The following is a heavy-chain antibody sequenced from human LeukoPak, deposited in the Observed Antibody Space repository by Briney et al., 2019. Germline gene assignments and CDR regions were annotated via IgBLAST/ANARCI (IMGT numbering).Heavy chain of an antibody. CDR3: ARGVTYYDFWSGYAPLYYFDY. CDR2: IYYGGST. D-gene: IGHD3-3*01. Sequence: SETLSLTCTVSGGSVSSGSYYWSWIRQPPGKGLEWIGYIYYGGSTNYSPSLKSRVTISVDTSKNQFSLKLSSVTAADTAVYYCARGVTYYDFWSGYAPLYYFDYWGQGTLVTVSS. CDR1: GGSVSSGSYY. V-gene: IGHV4-61*01. J-gene: IGHJ4*02.